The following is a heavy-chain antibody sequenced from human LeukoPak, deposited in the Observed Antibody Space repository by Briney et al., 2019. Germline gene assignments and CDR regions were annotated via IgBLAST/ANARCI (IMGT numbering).Heavy chain of an antibody. J-gene: IGHJ4*02. D-gene: IGHD1-26*01. CDR3: AKSKGGATNDQFDY. CDR1: GFTLSNWA. Sequence: GGSLRLSCAASGFTLSNWAMSWVRQAPGKGLEGVSTIARSGDSTYYAASVQGRFTIPRDSSKSTLFLQMNSLRAEDTAAYYCAKSKGGATNDQFDYWGQGTLVTVSS. V-gene: IGHV3-23*01. CDR2: IARSGDST.